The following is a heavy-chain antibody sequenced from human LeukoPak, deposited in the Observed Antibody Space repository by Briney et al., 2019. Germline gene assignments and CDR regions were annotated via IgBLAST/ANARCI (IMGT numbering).Heavy chain of an antibody. V-gene: IGHV1-46*01. CDR2: INPSGGST. CDR3: ARATKVVATRRANWFDP. D-gene: IGHD2-15*01. J-gene: IGHJ5*02. Sequence: GASVKVSCKASGYTFTGYYMHWVRQAPGQGLEWMGIINPSGGSTSYAQKFQGRVTMTRNTSISTAYMEVSSLRSEDTAVYYCARATKVVATRRANWFDPWGQGTLVTVSS. CDR1: GYTFTGYY.